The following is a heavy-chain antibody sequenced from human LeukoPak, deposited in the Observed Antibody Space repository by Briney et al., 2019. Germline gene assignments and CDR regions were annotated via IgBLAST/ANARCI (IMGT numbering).Heavy chain of an antibody. V-gene: IGHV3-74*01. Sequence: PGGSLRLSCVASGFTFTTYWMHWVRQAPGKGLVWVSRINGDGSNSNYADSVKGRFTISRDNARNTLYLQMNGLRAEDTALYYCARTPPTPHFDFGGQGPLVTVS. CDR1: GFTFTTYW. CDR3: ARTPPTPHFDF. J-gene: IGHJ4*02. D-gene: IGHD2-15*01. CDR2: INGDGSNS.